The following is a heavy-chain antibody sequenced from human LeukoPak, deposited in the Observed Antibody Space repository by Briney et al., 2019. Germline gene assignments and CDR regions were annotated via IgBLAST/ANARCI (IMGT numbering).Heavy chain of an antibody. D-gene: IGHD6-19*01. CDR1: GASISCHH. Sequence: SETLSPTCTVSGASISCHHWTWIRQPPGKGLEWIGYIYYTGSTNYSPSLKSRVTISVDTSKNQFSLKLSSVTAADTAVYYCARADGAVAAYYGIDVWGQGTTVTVSS. CDR3: ARADGAVAAYYGIDV. J-gene: IGHJ6*02. CDR2: IYYTGST. V-gene: IGHV4-59*11.